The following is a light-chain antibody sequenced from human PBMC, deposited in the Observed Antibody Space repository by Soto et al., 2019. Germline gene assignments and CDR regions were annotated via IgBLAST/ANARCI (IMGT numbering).Light chain of an antibody. CDR3: ETWDSNTRV. Sequence: QCVLTQSSSASASLGSSVKLTCTLSSLHSSYIIAWHQQQPGKAPRYLMKLEGSGSYNKGSGVPDRFSGSSSGADRYLTISNLQFEDEADYYCETWDSNTRVFGGGTKLTVL. CDR2: LEGSGSY. CDR1: SLHSSYI. V-gene: IGLV4-60*02. J-gene: IGLJ3*02.